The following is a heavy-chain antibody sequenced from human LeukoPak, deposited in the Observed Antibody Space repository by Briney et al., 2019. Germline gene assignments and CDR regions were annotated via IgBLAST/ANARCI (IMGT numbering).Heavy chain of an antibody. CDR1: GGSFSGYY. V-gene: IGHV4-34*01. Sequence: SETLSLTCAVYGGSFSGYYWSWLRQPPGKGLEWIGEINHSGSTNYNPSLKSRVTISVDTSKNQFSLKLSSVTAADTAVYYCARAQGYSYGYLYDYWGQGTLVTVSS. CDR2: INHSGST. D-gene: IGHD5-18*01. CDR3: ARAQGYSYGYLYDY. J-gene: IGHJ4*02.